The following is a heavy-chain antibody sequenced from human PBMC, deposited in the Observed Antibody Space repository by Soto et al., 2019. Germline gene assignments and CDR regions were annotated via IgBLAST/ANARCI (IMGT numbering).Heavy chain of an antibody. CDR3: ARENYYDSSGYPYYFDY. J-gene: IGHJ4*02. Sequence: SETLSLTCTVSGGSISSGGYYWSWIRQHPGKGLEWIGYIYYSGSTYYNPSLKSRVTISVDTSKNQFSLKLSSVTAADTAVYYCARENYYDSSGYPYYFDYWGQGTLVTVSS. V-gene: IGHV4-31*03. D-gene: IGHD3-22*01. CDR2: IYYSGST. CDR1: GGSISSGGYY.